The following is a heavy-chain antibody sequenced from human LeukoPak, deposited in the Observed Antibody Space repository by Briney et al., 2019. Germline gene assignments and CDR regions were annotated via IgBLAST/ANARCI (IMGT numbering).Heavy chain of an antibody. CDR2: INSDGSDT. CDR1: GFTFRSYW. CDR3: ARDKAITIFSRGDYMDV. J-gene: IGHJ6*03. Sequence: SGGSLRLSCAASGFTFRSYWMHWVRQVPGKGLVWVSRINSDGSDTDYADSVKGRFTISRDNAKNSLYLQMNSLRAEDTAVYYCARDKAITIFSRGDYMDVWGKGTTVTISS. D-gene: IGHD3-9*01. V-gene: IGHV3-74*01.